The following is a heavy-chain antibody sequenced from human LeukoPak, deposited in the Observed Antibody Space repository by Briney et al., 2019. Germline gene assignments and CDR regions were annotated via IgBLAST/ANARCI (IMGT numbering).Heavy chain of an antibody. Sequence: SESLSLTCAVSGASIRSYYWNWLRQPPGKGLEWIGYIYYSVSTNYNPSLKSRVTISVDTSKNQFSLKLSAGAPGATAMYYCTRHEYNRGWNPFDSWGQGTLVTVSS. CDR1: GASIRSYY. V-gene: IGHV4-59*08. J-gene: IGHJ4*02. CDR3: TRHEYNRGWNPFDS. CDR2: IYYSVST. D-gene: IGHD6-19*01.